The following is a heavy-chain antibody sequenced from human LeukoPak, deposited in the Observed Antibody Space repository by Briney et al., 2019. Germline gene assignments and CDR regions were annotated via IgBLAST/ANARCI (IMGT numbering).Heavy chain of an antibody. V-gene: IGHV3-9*01. Sequence: PGRSLRLSCAASGFTFDNYAMNWVRQVPGKGLEWISLISWNSGTIVYADSVKGRFTISRDNANNFLYLQMNSLRAEDTALYYCARAYKDRSLAGKKEFFQHWGQGTLVTVSS. CDR2: ISWNSGTI. CDR1: GFTFDNYA. J-gene: IGHJ1*01. D-gene: IGHD6-19*01. CDR3: ARAYKDRSLAGKKEFFQH.